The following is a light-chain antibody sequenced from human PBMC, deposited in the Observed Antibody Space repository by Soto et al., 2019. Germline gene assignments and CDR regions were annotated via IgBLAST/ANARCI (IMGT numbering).Light chain of an antibody. CDR3: SSYTSSSTWV. CDR2: DVS. CDR1: SSDVGGYNY. J-gene: IGLJ3*02. V-gene: IGLV2-14*01. Sequence: QSALTQPASVSGSPGQSITISCTGTSSDVGGYNYVSWYQQHPGKAPKLMIYDVSNRPSGVSNRFSGSKSGNTASLTISRLQDEDEADYYCSSYTSSSTWVFGGGTQLTVL.